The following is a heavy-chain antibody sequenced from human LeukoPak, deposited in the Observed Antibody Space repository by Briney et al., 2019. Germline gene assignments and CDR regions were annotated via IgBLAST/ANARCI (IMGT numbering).Heavy chain of an antibody. CDR1: GCTFNTYA. CDR3: AKHLPLRGGDFD. Sequence: GGTLRLSCAGSGCTFNTYAMSWGREAAEKGVGWGSVVSQSGETTYYADSVKGRFTISRDNSKNTLYLQMTSLRAEDTAVYYCAKHLPLRGGDFDWGQGTLVTVSS. CDR2: VSQSGETT. V-gene: IGHV3-23*01. D-gene: IGHD2-21*02. J-gene: IGHJ4*02.